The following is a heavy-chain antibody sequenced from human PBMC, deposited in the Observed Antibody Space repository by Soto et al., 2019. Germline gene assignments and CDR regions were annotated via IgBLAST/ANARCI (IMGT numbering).Heavy chain of an antibody. Sequence: KQSQTLSLTCAISGDSVSSNSAAWNWIRQSPSRGLEWLGRTYYRSKWYNDYAVSVKSRITINPDTSKNQFSLQLNSVTPEDTAVYYCARSDYDYIWGSYLASYFDYWGQGTLVTVSS. CDR3: ARSDYDYIWGSYLASYFDY. V-gene: IGHV6-1*01. CDR1: GDSVSSNSAA. CDR2: TYYRSKWYN. J-gene: IGHJ4*02. D-gene: IGHD3-16*01.